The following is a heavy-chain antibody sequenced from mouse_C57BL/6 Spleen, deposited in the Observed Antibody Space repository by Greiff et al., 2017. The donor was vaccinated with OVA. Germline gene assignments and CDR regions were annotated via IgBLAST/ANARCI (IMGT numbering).Heavy chain of an antibody. Sequence: QVTLKVCGPGILQSSQTLSLTCSFSGFSLSTSGMGVSWIRQPSGKGLEWLAHIYWDDDKRYHPSLKSRPTISKDTSRNQVFLKITSVDTADTATYYCARRGGTGHFDYWGQGTTLTVSS. D-gene: IGHD4-1*01. CDR3: ARRGGTGHFDY. CDR2: IYWDDDK. CDR1: GFSLSTSGMG. V-gene: IGHV8-12*01. J-gene: IGHJ2*01.